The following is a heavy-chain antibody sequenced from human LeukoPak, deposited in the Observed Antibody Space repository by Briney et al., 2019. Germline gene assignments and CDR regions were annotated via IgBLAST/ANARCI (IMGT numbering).Heavy chain of an antibody. Sequence: PSETLSLTCAVYGGSFSGYYWSWIRQPPGKGLDWIGEINHSGSTNYNPSLKSRVTISVDTSKNQFSLKLSSVTAADTAVYYCARGLVGATGVDYWGQGTLVTVSS. CDR1: GGSFSGYY. CDR3: ARGLVGATGVDY. D-gene: IGHD1-26*01. J-gene: IGHJ4*02. CDR2: INHSGST. V-gene: IGHV4-34*01.